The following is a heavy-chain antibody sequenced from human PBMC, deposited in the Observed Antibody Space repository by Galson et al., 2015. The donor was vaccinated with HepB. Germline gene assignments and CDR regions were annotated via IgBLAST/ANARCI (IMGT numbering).Heavy chain of an antibody. J-gene: IGHJ3*02. Sequence: SLRLCCAASGFTFSSYWMHWVRQAPGKGLVWVSRINSDGSSTSYADSVKGRFTISRDNAKNTLYLQMNSLRAEDTAVYYCARDGGFYAFDIWGQGTMVTVSS. CDR3: ARDGGFYAFDI. CDR1: GFTFSSYW. V-gene: IGHV3-74*01. CDR2: INSDGSST.